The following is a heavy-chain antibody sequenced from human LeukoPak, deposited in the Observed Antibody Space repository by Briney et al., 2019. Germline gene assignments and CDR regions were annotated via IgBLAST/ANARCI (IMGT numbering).Heavy chain of an antibody. CDR2: INHSGST. CDR3: AREVRSWRGPRNWFDP. Sequence: SETLSLTCAVYGGSFSGYYWSWIRQPPGKGLEWIGEINHSGSTNYNPSLKSRVTTSVGTSKNQFSLKLSSVTAADTAVYYCAREVRSWRGPRNWFDPWGQGTLVTVSS. J-gene: IGHJ5*02. CDR1: GGSFSGYY. V-gene: IGHV4-34*01. D-gene: IGHD6-13*01.